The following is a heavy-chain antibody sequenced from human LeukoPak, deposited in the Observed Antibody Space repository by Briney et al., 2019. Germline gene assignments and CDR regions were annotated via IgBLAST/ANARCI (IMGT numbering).Heavy chain of an antibody. D-gene: IGHD3-16*01. Sequence: GGSLRLSCGAAGFIFSHYGFHLVRQAPGKGLEGVVFVRYDGRNKYYADSVKGRFTMSRDNSKNTLFLQMNSLKAEDTAVYYCARELHDYVWGGMDLWGQGTLVTVSS. CDR3: ARELHDYVWGGMDL. J-gene: IGHJ5*02. CDR2: VRYDGRNK. CDR1: GFIFSHYG. V-gene: IGHV3-30*02.